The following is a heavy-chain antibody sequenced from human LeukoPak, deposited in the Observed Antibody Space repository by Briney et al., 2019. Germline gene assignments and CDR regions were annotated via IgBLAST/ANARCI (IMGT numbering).Heavy chain of an antibody. Sequence: GGSLRLSCAASGFTFSSYGMTWVRQAPGKGLEWVAEISGSVDNTYYADSVKGRFTISRDNSKNTLYLQMNSLSAEDTAVYMCAKRAIIDYGRHFDYWGQGTLVSVSS. CDR2: ISGSVDNT. V-gene: IGHV3-23*01. CDR1: GFTFSSYG. D-gene: IGHD4-17*01. CDR3: AKRAIIDYGRHFDY. J-gene: IGHJ4*02.